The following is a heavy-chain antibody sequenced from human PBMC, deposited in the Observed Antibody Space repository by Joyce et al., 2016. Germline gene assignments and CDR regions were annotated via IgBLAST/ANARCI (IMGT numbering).Heavy chain of an antibody. V-gene: IGHV3-30*01. D-gene: IGHD6-13*01. CDR1: GFTTFTSFA. Sequence: QVQLVESGGGVVQPGRSLRLSCAASGFTTFTSFAMHWVRQAPGKGLEWVALISYDGGNKNYADAVKGRFTISRDNSKNTMYLQMNSLRVEDTAVYYCVRGDPRIATEFYGLDVWGQGTTVTVSS. J-gene: IGHJ6*02. CDR2: ISYDGGNK. CDR3: VRGDPRIATEFYGLDV.